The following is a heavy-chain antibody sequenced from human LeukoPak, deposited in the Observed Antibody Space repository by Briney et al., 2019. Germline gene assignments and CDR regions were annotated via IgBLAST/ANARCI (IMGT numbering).Heavy chain of an antibody. V-gene: IGHV4-59*02. CDR3: ARLDCSSTSCHPPGG. CDR2: IYHTGST. CDR1: GGSVSDYY. J-gene: IGHJ4*02. D-gene: IGHD2-2*01. Sequence: SETLSLTCTISGGSVSDYYWSWIRQSPGKGLEWIGYIYHTGSTSYSPSLKSRVTISIDKSKNQFSLKLSSVTAADTAVYYCARLDCSSTSCHPPGGWGQGTQVTVSS.